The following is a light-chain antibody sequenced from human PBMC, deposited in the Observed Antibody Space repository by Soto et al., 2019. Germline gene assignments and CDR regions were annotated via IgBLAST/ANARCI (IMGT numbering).Light chain of an antibody. V-gene: IGKV3-20*01. CDR2: GAS. CDR3: QQYGSSPPMYT. CDR1: RIVSSSY. J-gene: IGKJ2*01. Sequence: NVLTHSPGTLSLSPGERATLSCRASRIVSSSYLAWYQQKPGQAPRLLIYGASSRATGIPDRFSGSGSGTDFTLTISRLEPEDFAVYYCQQYGSSPPMYTFGQGTKVDIK.